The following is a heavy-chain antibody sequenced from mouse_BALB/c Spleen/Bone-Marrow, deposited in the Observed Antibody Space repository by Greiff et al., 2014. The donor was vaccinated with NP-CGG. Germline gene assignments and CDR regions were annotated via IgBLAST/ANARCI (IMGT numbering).Heavy chain of an antibody. CDR2: INPSSGYT. CDR3: ARAAYYRYDEGAWFAY. V-gene: IGHV1-4*01. Sequence: QVQLQQSGAELARPGASVKMSCKASGYAFTSYTMHWVKQRPGQGLEWIGYINPSSGYTNYNQKFKDKATLTADKSSSTAYMQLSSLTSEDSAVYHCARAAYYRYDEGAWFAYWGQGTLVTVSA. CDR1: GYAFTSYT. J-gene: IGHJ3*01. D-gene: IGHD2-14*01.